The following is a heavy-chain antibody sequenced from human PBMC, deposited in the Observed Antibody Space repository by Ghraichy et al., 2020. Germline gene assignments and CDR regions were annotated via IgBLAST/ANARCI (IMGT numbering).Heavy chain of an antibody. CDR3: ASPAHSLTYYYDSSGYWYGMDV. Sequence: GSLRLSCAASGFTFSSYAMSWVRQAPGKGLEWVSAISGSGGSTYYADSVKGRFTISRDNSKNTLYLQMNSLRAEDTAVYYCASPAHSLTYYYDSSGYWYGMDVWGQGTTVTVSS. V-gene: IGHV3-23*01. J-gene: IGHJ6*02. CDR1: GFTFSSYA. D-gene: IGHD3-22*01. CDR2: ISGSGGST.